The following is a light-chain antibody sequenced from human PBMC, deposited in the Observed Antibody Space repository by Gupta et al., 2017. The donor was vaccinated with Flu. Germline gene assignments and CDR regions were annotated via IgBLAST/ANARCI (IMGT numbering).Light chain of an antibody. CDR3: HQDENLRSLT. V-gene: IGKV1-33*01. Sequence: DIQMTQSPSSLSASVGDRVTITCQASQDISNYLNWYQQKPGKAPKLLIYDASNWETGVPSRFSGSGFGKDVTFTISSRQQEDIATYYCHQDENLRSLTFGQGTRVEIK. CDR1: QDISNY. J-gene: IGKJ5*01. CDR2: DAS.